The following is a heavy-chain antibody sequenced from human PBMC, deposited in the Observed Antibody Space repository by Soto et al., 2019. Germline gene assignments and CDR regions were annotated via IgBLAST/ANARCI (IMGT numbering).Heavy chain of an antibody. CDR3: ARAYSSSWYHP. Sequence: GSVEVSCKATGYTFTRYYIHWGRQAPGQGLEWMGIINPSRGSTSYAQKFQGRVTMTRDTSTSTVYMELSSLRSEDTAVYYCARAYSSSWYHPWGQGTLVTVSS. CDR2: INPSRGST. V-gene: IGHV1-46*01. D-gene: IGHD6-6*01. CDR1: GYTFTRYY. J-gene: IGHJ5*02.